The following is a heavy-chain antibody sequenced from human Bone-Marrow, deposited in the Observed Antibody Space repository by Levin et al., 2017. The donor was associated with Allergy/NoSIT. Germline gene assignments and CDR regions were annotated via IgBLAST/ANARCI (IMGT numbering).Heavy chain of an antibody. CDR2: ITSSSSYI. CDR3: ARGLEYSGLP. V-gene: IGHV3-21*01. CDR1: GFPFSTST. J-gene: IGHJ5*02. D-gene: IGHD5-12*01. Sequence: LSLTCAASGFPFSTSTMNWVRPAPGKGLDWVSSITSSSSYIYYADSVKGRFTISRDNAKNSLYLQMNSLRVEDTAVYYCARGLEYSGLPWGQGTLVTVSS.